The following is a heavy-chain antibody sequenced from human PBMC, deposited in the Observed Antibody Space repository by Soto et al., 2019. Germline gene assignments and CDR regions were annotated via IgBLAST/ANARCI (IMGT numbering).Heavy chain of an antibody. Sequence: LSCAASGFSFSNYGMHWVRQAPGKGLEWVALIWHDGSNKYYAESVKGRFTISRDNSKDMAYLQMNSLRAEDTAMYYCARDGDANTGFGKDYWGQGTLVTVS. CDR2: IWHDGSNK. J-gene: IGHJ4*02. CDR3: ARDGDANTGFGKDY. V-gene: IGHV3-33*01. D-gene: IGHD3-16*01. CDR1: GFSFSNYG.